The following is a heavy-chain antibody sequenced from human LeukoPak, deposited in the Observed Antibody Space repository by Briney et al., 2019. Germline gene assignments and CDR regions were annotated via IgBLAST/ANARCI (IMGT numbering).Heavy chain of an antibody. J-gene: IGHJ5*02. CDR1: GYTFTSYD. CDR2: INTNTGNP. D-gene: IGHD2-2*01. V-gene: IGHV7-4-1*02. Sequence: ASVKVSCKASGYTFTSYDINWVRQATGQGLEWMGWINTNTGNPTYAQGFTGRFVFSLDTSVSTAYLQISSLKAEDTAVYYCARGRGYCSSTSCYVFNWFDPWGQGTLVTVSS. CDR3: ARGRGYCSSTSCYVFNWFDP.